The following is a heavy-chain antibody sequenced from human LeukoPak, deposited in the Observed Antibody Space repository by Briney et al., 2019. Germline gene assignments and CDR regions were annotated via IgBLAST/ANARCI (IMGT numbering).Heavy chain of an antibody. Sequence: GGSLRLSCAASGFTFSSSTMSWLRQAPGKGLEWVSAINSGGGTTSAESVKGRFTISRDNSKNTPYLQMNSLRAEDTAVYYCAKGSDGAGSYRPFDYWGQGTLVTVSS. CDR1: GFTFSSST. V-gene: IGHV3-23*01. CDR2: INSGGGTT. J-gene: IGHJ4*02. CDR3: AKGSDGAGSYRPFDY. D-gene: IGHD3-10*01.